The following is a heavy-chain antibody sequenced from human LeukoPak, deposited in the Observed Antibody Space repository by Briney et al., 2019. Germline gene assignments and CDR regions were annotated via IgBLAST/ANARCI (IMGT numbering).Heavy chain of an antibody. CDR3: TRLSGPATPHYGDYFDY. D-gene: IGHD4-17*01. CDR2: IRSKANSYAT. J-gene: IGHJ4*02. Sequence: PGGSLRLSCAASGFTFSGSAMHWVRQASGKGLEWVGRIRSKANSYATAYAASVKGRFTISRDDSKNTAYLQMNSLKSEDTAVYYFTRLSGPATPHYGDYFDYWGQGTLVTVSP. CDR1: GFTFSGSA. V-gene: IGHV3-73*01.